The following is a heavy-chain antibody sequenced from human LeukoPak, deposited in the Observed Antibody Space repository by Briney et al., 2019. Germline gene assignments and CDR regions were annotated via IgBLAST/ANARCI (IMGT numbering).Heavy chain of an antibody. V-gene: IGHV3-30*18. CDR1: GFTFSSYS. D-gene: IGHD2-15*01. Sequence: PGGSLRLSCAASGFTFSSYSMNWVRQAPGKGLEWVAVISYDGSNKYYADSVKGRFTISRDNSKNTLYLQMNSLRAEDTAVYYCAKILQSSEQNAFDIWGQGTMVTVSS. CDR3: AKILQSSEQNAFDI. J-gene: IGHJ3*02. CDR2: ISYDGSNK.